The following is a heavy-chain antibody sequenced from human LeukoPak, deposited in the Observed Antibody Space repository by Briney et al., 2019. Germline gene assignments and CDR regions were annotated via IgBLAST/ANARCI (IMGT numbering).Heavy chain of an antibody. V-gene: IGHV3-7*01. D-gene: IGHD3-3*01. CDR2: IKQDGSDK. J-gene: IGHJ6*02. CDR1: GFTFSSYW. Sequence: GGSLRLSCAASGFTFSSYWMSWVRQAPGKGLEWVANIKQDGSDKYYVDSVKGRFTISRVNAKNSLYLQMNSLRAEDTAVYYCARLEYYDFWSGYYLRFWGSNYYGMDVWGQGTTVTVSS. CDR3: ARLEYYDFWSGYYLRFWGSNYYGMDV.